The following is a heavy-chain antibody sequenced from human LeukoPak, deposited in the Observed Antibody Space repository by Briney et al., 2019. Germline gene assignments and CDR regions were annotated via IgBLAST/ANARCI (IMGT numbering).Heavy chain of an antibody. Sequence: GGSLRLSCAASGFTFSSYAMSWVRQAPGKGLEWVSTISGSGGSTYYADSVKGRFTISRDNSKNTLYLQMNSLRAEDTAVYYCAKDSKYSYGLDYWGQGTLVTVSS. V-gene: IGHV3-23*01. CDR3: AKDSKYSYGLDY. CDR2: ISGSGGST. D-gene: IGHD5-18*01. J-gene: IGHJ4*02. CDR1: GFTFSSYA.